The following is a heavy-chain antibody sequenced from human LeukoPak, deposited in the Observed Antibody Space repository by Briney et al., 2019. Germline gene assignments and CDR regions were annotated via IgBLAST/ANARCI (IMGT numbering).Heavy chain of an antibody. CDR2: ISYDGSNK. J-gene: IGHJ5*02. V-gene: IGHV3-30*18. CDR3: GKDVKQSYYGLGSFANWFDP. CDR1: GFTFSSYG. Sequence: AGGSLRLSCAASGFTFSSYGMHWVRQAPGKGLEWVAVISYDGSNKYYADSVKGRFTISRDNSKNTLYLQMNSLRVEDTAVYYCGKDVKQSYYGLGSFANWFDPWGQGTLVTVSS. D-gene: IGHD3-10*01.